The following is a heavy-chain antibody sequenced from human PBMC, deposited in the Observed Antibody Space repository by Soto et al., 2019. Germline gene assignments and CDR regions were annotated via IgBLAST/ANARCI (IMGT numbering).Heavy chain of an antibody. J-gene: IGHJ4*02. V-gene: IGHV1-69*06. CDR1: GGTFSSYA. CDR2: IIPIFGTA. Sequence: QVQLVQSGAEVKKPGSSVKVSCKASGGTFSSYAISWVRQAPGQGLEWMGGIIPIFGTANYAQKFQGRVTITADISTSTAYRELGSLRSGDRAGYYCAREGGVGATTGWDWGQGTLVTVSS. CDR3: AREGGVGATTGWD. D-gene: IGHD1-26*01.